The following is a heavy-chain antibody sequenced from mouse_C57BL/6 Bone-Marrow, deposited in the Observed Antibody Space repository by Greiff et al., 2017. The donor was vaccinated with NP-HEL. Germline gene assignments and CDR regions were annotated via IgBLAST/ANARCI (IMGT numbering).Heavy chain of an antibody. CDR1: GFSLSTFGMG. V-gene: IGHV8-8*01. D-gene: IGHD1-1*01. CDR3: ARMYYYGSSSYYFDY. J-gene: IGHJ2*01. CDR2: IWWDDDK. Sequence: QVQLKESGPGILQPSQTLSLTCSFSGFSLSTFGMGVGWIRQPSGKGLEWLAHIWWDDDKYYNPALKSWLTISKDTSKKQVFLKIANVDTADTATYYCARMYYYGSSSYYFDYWGQGTTLTVSS.